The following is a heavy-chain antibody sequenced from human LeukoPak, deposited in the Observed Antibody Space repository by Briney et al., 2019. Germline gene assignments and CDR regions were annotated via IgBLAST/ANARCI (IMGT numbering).Heavy chain of an antibody. CDR2: IKQDGSEK. V-gene: IGHV3-7*01. J-gene: IGHJ4*02. D-gene: IGHD6-13*01. CDR3: ATEDSSSWCDY. CDR1: GSTFSSYW. Sequence: PGGSLRLSCAASGSTFSSYWMSWVRQAPGKGLEWVANIKQDGSEKYYVDSVKGRFTISRDNAKNSLYLQMNSLRAEDTAVYYCATEDSSSWCDYWGQGTLVTVSS.